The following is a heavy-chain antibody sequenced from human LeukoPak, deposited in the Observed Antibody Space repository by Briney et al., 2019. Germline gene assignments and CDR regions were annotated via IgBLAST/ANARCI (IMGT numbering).Heavy chain of an antibody. Sequence: ASVKVSCKASGYTFSNYAISWVRHAPGQGLEWMGWISVHNGNTKYAQKLQGRVTMTTDTSTTTAYMELRSLTSDDTAVYFCARFDSRGWSAFDYWGQGTLVTVFS. CDR3: ARFDSRGWSAFDY. CDR1: GYTFSNYA. CDR2: ISVHNGNT. V-gene: IGHV1-18*01. J-gene: IGHJ4*02. D-gene: IGHD6-19*01.